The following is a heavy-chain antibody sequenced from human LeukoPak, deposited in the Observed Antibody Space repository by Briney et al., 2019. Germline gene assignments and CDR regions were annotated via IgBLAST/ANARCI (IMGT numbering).Heavy chain of an antibody. V-gene: IGHV4-59*01. J-gene: IGHJ4*02. D-gene: IGHD5-18*01. Sequence: SETLCLTCTVSGGSISSYYWSWIRQPPGKGLEWIGYIYYSGSTNYNPPLKSRVTISVDTSKNQFSLKLSSVTAADTAVYYCARGPGYSYGLDYWGQGTLVTVSS. CDR3: ARGPGYSYGLDY. CDR1: GGSISSYY. CDR2: IYYSGST.